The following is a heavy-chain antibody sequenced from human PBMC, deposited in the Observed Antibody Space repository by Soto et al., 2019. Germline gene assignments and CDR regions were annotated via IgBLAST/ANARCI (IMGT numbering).Heavy chain of an antibody. V-gene: IGHV3-23*01. D-gene: IGHD3-10*01. CDR1: GFTFSNFA. CDR3: AKDLRRMHGSGSDH. CDR2: ISNSGGGT. J-gene: IGHJ4*02. Sequence: EVQLLESGGDLVQPGGSLRLSCTASGFTFSNFAMNWVRQAPGKGLEWVSAISNSGGGTYYADSERGRFTISRDNSKNTVYLQMRSLRVEDTAIYFCAKDLRRMHGSGSDHWGLGALVTVSS.